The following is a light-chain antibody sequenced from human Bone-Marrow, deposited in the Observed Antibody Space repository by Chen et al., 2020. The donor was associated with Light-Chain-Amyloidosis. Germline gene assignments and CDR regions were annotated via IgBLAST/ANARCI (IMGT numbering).Light chain of an antibody. CDR1: NIGSTS. V-gene: IGLV3-21*02. CDR2: DDM. J-gene: IGLJ3*02. CDR3: QVWDRSSDRPV. Sequence: SYVLTPPSSVSVDPGQTSTIACGGNNIGSTSVHWYQQTPGQAPLLVVYDDMVRPSGIPERLSGSNSGNTATLTISRVEAGDEADYYCQVWDRSSDRPVFGGGTKLTVL.